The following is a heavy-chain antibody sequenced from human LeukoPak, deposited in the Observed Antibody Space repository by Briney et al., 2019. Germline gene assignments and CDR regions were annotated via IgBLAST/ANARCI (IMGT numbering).Heavy chain of an antibody. J-gene: IGHJ4*02. CDR2: IIPILGIA. CDR3: ARGNPDYDSSGYLGY. D-gene: IGHD3-22*01. V-gene: IGHV1-69*02. CDR1: GGTFSSYT. Sequence: SVKVACKASGGTFSSYTISWVRQAPGQGLEWMGRIIPILGIANYAQRFQGRVTITADKSTSTAYMELSSLRSEDTAVYYCARGNPDYDSSGYLGYWGQGTLVTVSS.